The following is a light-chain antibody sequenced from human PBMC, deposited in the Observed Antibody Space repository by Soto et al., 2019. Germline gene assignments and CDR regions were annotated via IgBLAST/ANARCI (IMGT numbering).Light chain of an antibody. V-gene: IGKV3-11*01. Sequence: EIVLTQSPATLSLSPGERATLSCRASQSVSSYLAWYQQKPGQAPRLLIYDASNRATGIPARFSGSGSGTDFTLTISSLEPEDFAVYYCQQRSNFFTFGPGTEVDIK. J-gene: IGKJ3*01. CDR1: QSVSSY. CDR3: QQRSNFFT. CDR2: DAS.